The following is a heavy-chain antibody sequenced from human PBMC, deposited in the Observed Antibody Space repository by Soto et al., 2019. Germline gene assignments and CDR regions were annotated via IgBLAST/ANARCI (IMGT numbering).Heavy chain of an antibody. Sequence: QVQLQESGPGLVKPSETLSLTCTVSGASISSYYWSWIRQPLGTGLAWIGYVYPSGNTNYSPSLKSRVTISVDKSKNQLSLNLTSVTAADTAVYYCARDSGGFWYFDLWGRGTLVTVSS. J-gene: IGHJ2*01. CDR2: VYPSGNT. CDR1: GASISSYY. CDR3: ARDSGGFWYFDL. V-gene: IGHV4-59*01.